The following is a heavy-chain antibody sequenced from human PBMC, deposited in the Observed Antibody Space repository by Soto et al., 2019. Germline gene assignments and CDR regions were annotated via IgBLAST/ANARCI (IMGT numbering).Heavy chain of an antibody. CDR2: IKQDGSEK. D-gene: IGHD6-19*01. J-gene: IGHJ4*02. V-gene: IGHV3-7*05. CDR1: GFTFSSYW. Sequence: GGSLRLSCAASGFTFSSYWMSWVRQAPGKGLEWVANIKQDGSEKYYVDSVKGRFTISRDNAKNSLYLQMNSLRAEDTAVYYCARDPSGGRIAVAVGDYWGQGTLVTVSS. CDR3: ARDPSGGRIAVAVGDY.